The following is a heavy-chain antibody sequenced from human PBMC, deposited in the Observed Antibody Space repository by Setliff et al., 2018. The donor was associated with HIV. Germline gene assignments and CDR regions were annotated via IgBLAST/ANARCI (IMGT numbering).Heavy chain of an antibody. CDR3: ASRGIVVVTMSMPDEFFVH. V-gene: IGHV4-39*01. D-gene: IGHD2-21*02. J-gene: IGHJ1*01. Sequence: SETLSLTCSVSGGSINSDNYYWGWIRQAPGKGLEWIGSIYYSGTTYYNPSLRGRVTISVDRSRNQFSLTLNSVTAADTATYYCASRGIVVVTMSMPDEFFVHWGHGTLVTVLL. CDR1: GGSINSDNYY. CDR2: IYYSGTT.